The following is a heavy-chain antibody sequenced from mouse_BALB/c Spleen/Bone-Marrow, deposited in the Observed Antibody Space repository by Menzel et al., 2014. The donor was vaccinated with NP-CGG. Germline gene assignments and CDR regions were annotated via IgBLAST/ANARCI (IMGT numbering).Heavy chain of an antibody. CDR1: GYTFTSYY. CDR2: IYPGDFNT. D-gene: IGHD2-4*01. V-gene: IGHV1S56*01. J-gene: IGHJ3*01. Sequence: VQLQQSGPELVKPGASVRISCKASGYTFTSYYIHWVKQRPGQGLEWIGWIYPGDFNTKYNEEFKGKATLTADKSSSTAYMQLSSLTSEDSAVYFCARDDYAYWGQGTLVTVSA. CDR3: ARDDYAY.